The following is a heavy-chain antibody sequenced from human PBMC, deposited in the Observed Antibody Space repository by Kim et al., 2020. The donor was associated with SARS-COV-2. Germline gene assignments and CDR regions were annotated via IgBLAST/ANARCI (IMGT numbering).Heavy chain of an antibody. Sequence: GGSPRLSCAASGFTFSSYWMSWVRQAPGKGLEWVANIKQDGSEKYYVDSVKGRFTISRDNAKNSLYLQMNSLRAEDTAVYYCARGDLQLLWFGELFDYWGQGTLVTVSS. CDR2: IKQDGSEK. CDR3: ARGDLQLLWFGELFDY. J-gene: IGHJ4*02. V-gene: IGHV3-7*01. CDR1: GFTFSSYW. D-gene: IGHD3-10*01.